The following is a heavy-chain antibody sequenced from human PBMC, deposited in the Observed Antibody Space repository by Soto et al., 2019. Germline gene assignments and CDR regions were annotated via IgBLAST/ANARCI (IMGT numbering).Heavy chain of an antibody. V-gene: IGHV3-23*01. D-gene: IGHD3-3*01. CDR1: GFTFTNYA. J-gene: IGHJ6*02. CDR2: FSGSGGAT. CDR3: TIDWTSDKCPCMDV. Sequence: EVQLWESGGGLVQPGGSLRLSCAASGFTFTNYAMTWVRQAPGKGLEWVSTFSGSGGATYYADSVKGRFTISRDNSNNTLYLQRTSLRAEDTAVYYCTIDWTSDKCPCMDVWGQGTKVTV.